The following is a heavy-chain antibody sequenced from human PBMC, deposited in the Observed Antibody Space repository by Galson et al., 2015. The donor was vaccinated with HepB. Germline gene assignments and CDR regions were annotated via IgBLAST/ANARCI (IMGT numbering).Heavy chain of an antibody. D-gene: IGHD5-24*01. CDR1: GGTFSSYT. Sequence: SVKVSCKASGGTFSSYTISWVRQAPGQGLEWMGGIIPKFGRANYAQKFRGRVTITADESTSTAYMELSSLRSGDTAVFYCARGAVEMSTTRETKFDYWGQGTLVTVSS. CDR2: IIPKFGRA. J-gene: IGHJ4*02. CDR3: ARGAVEMSTTRETKFDY. V-gene: IGHV1-69*13.